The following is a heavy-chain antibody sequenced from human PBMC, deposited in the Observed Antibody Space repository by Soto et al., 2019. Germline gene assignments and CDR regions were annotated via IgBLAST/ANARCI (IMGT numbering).Heavy chain of an antibody. CDR2: IYYSGST. V-gene: IGHV4-59*01. CDR3: ARRTGWNGNFDY. D-gene: IGHD1-1*01. J-gene: IGHJ4*02. Sequence: SETLSLTCTVSGGSISSYYWSWIRQPPGKGLEWIGYIYYSGSTNYNPSLKSRVAISVDTSKNQFSLKLSSVTAADTAVYYCARRTGWNGNFDYWGQGTLVTVSS. CDR1: GGSISSYY.